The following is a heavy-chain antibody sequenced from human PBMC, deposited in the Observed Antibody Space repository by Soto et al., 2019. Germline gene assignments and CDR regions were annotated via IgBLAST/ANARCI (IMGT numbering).Heavy chain of an antibody. J-gene: IGHJ4*02. CDR3: ARSFTLGQLPTHFIN. D-gene: IGHD3-16*01. V-gene: IGHV4-61*01. Sequence: QVQLQESGPGLVKPSETLSLTCTVSGGSVSNGNHYWNWIRQTPGKGLEWIGYAHSSGITTYNPSLKRRVTISVDTSRNQFSLRLSSVTAADTAVYFCARSFTLGQLPTHFINWGQGTLVTVSS. CDR2: AHSSGIT. CDR1: GGSVSNGNHY.